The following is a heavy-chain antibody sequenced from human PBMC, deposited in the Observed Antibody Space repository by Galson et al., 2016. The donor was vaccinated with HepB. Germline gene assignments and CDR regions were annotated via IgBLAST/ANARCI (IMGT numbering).Heavy chain of an antibody. CDR1: GFTFGSYW. V-gene: IGHV3-7*04. CDR2: TNQDGSEK. Sequence: SLRLSCAASGFTFGSYWMSWVRQAPGKGLELAANTNQDGSEKSYVDSAKGRFTISRDNAKNSLYLQMNSLRAEDTAVYFCARDPGYSAFDIWGQGTMVTVSS. CDR3: ARDPGYSAFDI. D-gene: IGHD5-12*01. J-gene: IGHJ3*02.